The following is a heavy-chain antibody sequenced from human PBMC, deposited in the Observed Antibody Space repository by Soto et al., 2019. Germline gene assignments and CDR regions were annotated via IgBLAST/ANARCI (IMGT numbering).Heavy chain of an antibody. CDR2: IKQEGSEK. CDR3: ARALAYCGGDCLDWYFDL. Sequence: EVQLVESGGGLVQPGGSLRLSCAASGFTFSSYWMSWVRQAPGKGLEWVANIKQEGSEKYYVDSVKGRFTISRDNAKNSLYLQMNSLRAEDTAVYYCARALAYCGGDCLDWYFDLWGRGTLVTVSS. CDR1: GFTFSSYW. V-gene: IGHV3-7*05. D-gene: IGHD2-21*02. J-gene: IGHJ2*01.